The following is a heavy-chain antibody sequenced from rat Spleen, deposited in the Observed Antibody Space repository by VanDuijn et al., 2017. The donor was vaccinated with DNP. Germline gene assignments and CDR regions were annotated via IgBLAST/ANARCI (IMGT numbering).Heavy chain of an antibody. D-gene: IGHD4-3*01. CDR1: GYTFTSYY. V-gene: IGHV1-43*01. J-gene: IGHJ4*01. CDR3: ARRVRYNSGYGLFAMDA. Sequence: QVQLRQSGAEPAKPGSSVKISCKASGYTFTSYYISWIKQTTGQGLEYIGYINTGSGGTNYNEKFKGKATLTVDKSSSTAFMQLSSLTPDDSAVYYCARRVRYNSGYGLFAMDAWGQGTSVTVSS. CDR2: INTGSGGT.